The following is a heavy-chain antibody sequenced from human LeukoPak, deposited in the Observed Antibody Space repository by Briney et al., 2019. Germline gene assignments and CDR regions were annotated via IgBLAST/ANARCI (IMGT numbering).Heavy chain of an antibody. CDR1: GGSISSYY. CDR2: IYYSGST. D-gene: IGHD2-15*01. J-gene: IGHJ6*02. CDR3: ARQDVYCSGGSCYSRHYGMDV. Sequence: PSETLSLTCTVSGGSISSYYWSWIWQPPGKGLEWTGYIYYSGSTNYNPSLKSRVTISVDTSKNQFSLKLSSVTAADTAVYYCARQDVYCSGGSCYSRHYGMDVWGQGTTVTVSS. V-gene: IGHV4-59*01.